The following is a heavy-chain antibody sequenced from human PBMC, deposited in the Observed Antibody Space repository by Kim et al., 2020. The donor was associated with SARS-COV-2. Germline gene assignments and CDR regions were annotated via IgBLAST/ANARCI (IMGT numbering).Heavy chain of an antibody. Sequence: GGSLRLSCAASGFTFSDYYMSLIRQAPGKGLEWVSYISSSGSSIYYADSVKGRFTISRDNAKKSLYLQMNRLRAEDTAVYYCARVRVTITMIVVVREPPDYWGQGTLVTVSS. V-gene: IGHV3-11*01. CDR3: ARVRVTITMIVVVREPPDY. CDR2: ISSSGSSI. J-gene: IGHJ4*02. D-gene: IGHD3-22*01. CDR1: GFTFSDYY.